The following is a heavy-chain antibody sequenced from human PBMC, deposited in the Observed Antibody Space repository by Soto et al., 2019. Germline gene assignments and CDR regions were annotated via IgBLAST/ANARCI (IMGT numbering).Heavy chain of an antibody. CDR1: GFTVSSNY. CDR2: IYSGGST. Sequence: GGSLRLSCAASGFTVSSNYMSWVRQAPGKGLEWVSVIYSGGSTYYADSVKGRFTISRDNSKNTLYLQMNSLRAEDTAVYYCASESGNYYCYYGMDVWGQGTAVTVSS. J-gene: IGHJ6*02. CDR3: ASESGNYYCYYGMDV. D-gene: IGHD1-26*01. V-gene: IGHV3-53*01.